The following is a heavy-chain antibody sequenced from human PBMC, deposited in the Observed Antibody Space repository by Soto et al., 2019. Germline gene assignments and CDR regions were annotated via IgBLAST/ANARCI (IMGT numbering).Heavy chain of an antibody. CDR2: IDPSDSYT. CDR1: GYSFTSYW. J-gene: IGHJ5*02. Sequence: EVQLEQSGAEVKKPGESLRISCKGSGYSFTSYWISWVRQMPGKGLEWMGRIDPSDSYTHYSPSFQDHVTIAADKSISTAYLQCCSLNAADTAMYFCARHRPPSRTFDPYGQGTPVTVSS. V-gene: IGHV5-10-1*01. CDR3: ARHRPPSRTFDP.